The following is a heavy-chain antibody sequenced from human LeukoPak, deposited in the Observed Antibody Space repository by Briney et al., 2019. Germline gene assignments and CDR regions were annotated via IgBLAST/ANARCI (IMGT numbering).Heavy chain of an antibody. J-gene: IGHJ4*02. D-gene: IGHD5-24*01. CDR3: ARGIWSATRVDYYLDN. CDR2: INPSGGST. Sequence: ASVKVSCKASGYTFTSYYMHWVRQAPGQGLEWMGIINPSGGSTSYAQKFQGRVTITRDSSANIVYMDVSSLTSEDTAVYYCARGIWSATRVDYYLDNWGRGTLVTVSS. V-gene: IGHV1-46*01. CDR1: GYTFTSYY.